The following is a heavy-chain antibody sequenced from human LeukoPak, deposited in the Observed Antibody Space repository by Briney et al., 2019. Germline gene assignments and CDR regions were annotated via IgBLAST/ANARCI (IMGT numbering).Heavy chain of an antibody. V-gene: IGHV4-39*07. CDR2: IYYTRSS. Sequence: SETLSLTCTVSGGSISSSRYYWGWIRQPPGKGLGWIGSIYYTRSSNYNPSLKSRVTISVDTSKNQFSLRLNSVTAADTAVYYCARVYGSGYDFRGAFDIWGQGTMVTVSS. D-gene: IGHD5-12*01. J-gene: IGHJ3*02. CDR3: ARVYGSGYDFRGAFDI. CDR1: GGSISSSRYY.